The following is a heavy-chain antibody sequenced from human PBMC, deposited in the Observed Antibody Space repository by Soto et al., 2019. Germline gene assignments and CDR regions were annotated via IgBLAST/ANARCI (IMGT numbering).Heavy chain of an antibody. V-gene: IGHV4-34*01. CDR2: INHSGST. Sequence: QVQLQQWGAGLLKPSETLSLTCAVYGGSFSGYYWSWIRQPPGKGLEWIGEINHSGSTNYNPSLKSRVTISVETSKNQFSLKLSSVTAADTAVYYCASPPVGATKSWFDPWGQGTLVTVSS. CDR3: ASPPVGATKSWFDP. J-gene: IGHJ5*02. CDR1: GGSFSGYY. D-gene: IGHD1-26*01.